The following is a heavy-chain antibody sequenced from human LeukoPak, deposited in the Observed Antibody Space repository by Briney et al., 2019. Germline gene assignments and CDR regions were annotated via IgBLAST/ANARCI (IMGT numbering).Heavy chain of an antibody. CDR3: ASVEYCSGGSCYSSLDY. CDR1: GYTFTGYY. D-gene: IGHD2-15*01. J-gene: IGHJ4*02. CDR2: INPNSGGT. V-gene: IGHV1-2*02. Sequence: GASVKVSCKASGYTFTGYYMHWVRQAPGQGLEWMGWINPNSGGTNYAQKFQGRVTMTRDTSISTAYMELSRLRSDDTAVYYCASVEYCSGGSCYSSLDYWGQGTLVTVSS.